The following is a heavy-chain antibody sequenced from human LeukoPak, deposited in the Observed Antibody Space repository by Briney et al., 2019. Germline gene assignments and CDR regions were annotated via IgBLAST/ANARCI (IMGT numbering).Heavy chain of an antibody. V-gene: IGHV3-74*01. D-gene: IGHD2-15*01. Sequence: GRSLRLSCAASGFTFSTYWMHWVRQDPRKGLVWVSRIKTDGSNTYYADSVKGRFTISRDNAKNTLYLQMNSLRAEDTALYYCARESYCTGGSCYSGRAFDVWGQGTMVTVSS. CDR3: ARESYCTGGSCYSGRAFDV. J-gene: IGHJ3*01. CDR2: IKTDGSNT. CDR1: GFTFSTYW.